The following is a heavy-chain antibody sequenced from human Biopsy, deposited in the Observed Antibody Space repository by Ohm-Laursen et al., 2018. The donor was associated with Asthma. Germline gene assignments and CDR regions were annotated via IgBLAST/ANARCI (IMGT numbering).Heavy chain of an antibody. J-gene: IGHJ4*02. CDR1: GFTLRRTG. CDR2: IWDDDTNK. D-gene: IGHD6-19*01. V-gene: IGHV3-33*01. Sequence: SLRLSCAASGFTLRRTGMHWVRQAPGQGLEWVAVIWDDDTNKHYADSVKGRFTISRDFSKNTLHLQMHSLRVEDTAVYYCARGDSSGWSHYYFDYWGQGTLVTLSS. CDR3: ARGDSSGWSHYYFDY.